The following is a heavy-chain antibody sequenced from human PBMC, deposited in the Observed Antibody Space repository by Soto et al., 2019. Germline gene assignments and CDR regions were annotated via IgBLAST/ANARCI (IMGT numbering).Heavy chain of an antibody. CDR1: GGSISSGGYY. CDR3: ARDRYCSGGSCYGKWAFDI. D-gene: IGHD2-15*01. CDR2: IYYSGST. V-gene: IGHV4-31*03. J-gene: IGHJ3*02. Sequence: PSETLSLTCTVSGGSISSGGYYWSWIRQHPGKGLEWIGYIYYSGSTYYKPSLKSRVTISVDTSKNQFSLKLSSVTAADTAVYYCARDRYCSGGSCYGKWAFDIWGQGTMVTVSS.